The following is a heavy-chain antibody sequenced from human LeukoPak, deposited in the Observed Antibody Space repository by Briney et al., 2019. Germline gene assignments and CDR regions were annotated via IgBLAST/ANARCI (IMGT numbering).Heavy chain of an antibody. CDR3: ARGCGSSTSCYRY. Sequence: GGSLRLSCAASGFTFSSYSMNWVRQAPGKGLEWVSYISSSSSTIYYADSVKGRFTISRDNAKNSLYLQMNSLRAEDTTVYYCARGCGSSTSCYRYWGQGTLVTVSS. CDR2: ISSSSSTI. J-gene: IGHJ4*02. D-gene: IGHD2-2*01. CDR1: GFTFSSYS. V-gene: IGHV3-48*01.